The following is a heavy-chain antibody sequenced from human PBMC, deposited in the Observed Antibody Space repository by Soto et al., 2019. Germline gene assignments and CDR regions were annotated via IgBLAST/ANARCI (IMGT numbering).Heavy chain of an antibody. CDR1: GFTFSSYA. CDR3: ARGFRSGSYLIGFQH. Sequence: GGSLRLSCAASGFTFSSYAMSWVRQAPGKGLEWVAVIWYDGSNKYYADSVKGRFTISRDNSKNTLYLQMNSLRAEDTAVYYCARGFRSGSYLIGFQHWGQGTLVTVSS. CDR2: IWYDGSNK. J-gene: IGHJ1*01. D-gene: IGHD3-10*01. V-gene: IGHV3-33*08.